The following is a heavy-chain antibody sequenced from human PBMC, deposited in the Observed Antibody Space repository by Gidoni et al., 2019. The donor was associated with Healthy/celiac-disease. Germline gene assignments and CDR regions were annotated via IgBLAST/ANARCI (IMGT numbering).Heavy chain of an antibody. D-gene: IGHD1-26*01. CDR1: GYTFTGYY. J-gene: IGHJ4*02. V-gene: IGHV1-2*02. CDR3: ARTTVGATLVDY. Sequence: QVPPVQSGAEVKKPGASVKVSCQASGYTFTGYYMHWVRRATGQGLEWMGWINPNSCGTNYAQKFQGRVTMTRDTSISTAYMELSRLRSDDTAVYYCARTTVGATLVDYWGQGTLVTVSS. CDR2: INPNSCGT.